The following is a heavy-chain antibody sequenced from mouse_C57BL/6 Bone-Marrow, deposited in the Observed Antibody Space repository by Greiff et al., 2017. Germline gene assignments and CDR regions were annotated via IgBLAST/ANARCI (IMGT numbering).Heavy chain of an antibody. V-gene: IGHV1-55*01. CDR1: GYTFTSYW. Sequence: QVQLQPPGAELVKPGASVKMSCKASGYTFTSYWITWVKQRPGQGLEWIGDIYPGSGSTNYNEKFKSKATLTVDTSSSTAYMQLSSLTSEDSAVYYCARGKIGGVREGYWGQGTTLTVSS. CDR3: ARGKIGGVREGY. CDR2: IYPGSGST. J-gene: IGHJ2*01. D-gene: IGHD1-1*02.